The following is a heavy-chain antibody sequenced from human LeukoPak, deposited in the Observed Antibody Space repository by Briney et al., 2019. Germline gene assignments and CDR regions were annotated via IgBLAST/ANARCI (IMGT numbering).Heavy chain of an antibody. Sequence: ASVKVSCKASGYTFTSYGISWVRQAPGQGLEWMGWISAYNGNTNYAQKLQGRVTMTTDTSTSTAYMELRSLRSDDTAVYYCARGQPLVVVPAAVDYWGQGTLVTVSS. V-gene: IGHV1-18*01. CDR2: ISAYNGNT. D-gene: IGHD2-2*01. CDR3: ARGQPLVVVPAAVDY. J-gene: IGHJ4*02. CDR1: GYTFTSYG.